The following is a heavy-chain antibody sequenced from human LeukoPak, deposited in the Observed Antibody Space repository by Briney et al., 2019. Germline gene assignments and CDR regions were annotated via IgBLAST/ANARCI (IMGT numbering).Heavy chain of an antibody. CDR3: ARHDVVVPAAIQFNWFDP. Sequence: SGGSLRLSCAASGFTFSSYAMSWIRQPPGKGLEWIGEINHSGSTNYNPSLKSRVTISVDTSKNQFSLKLSSVTAADTAVYYCARHDVVVPAAIQFNWFDPWGQGTLVTVSS. J-gene: IGHJ5*02. CDR2: INHSGST. D-gene: IGHD2-2*02. CDR1: GFTFSSYA. V-gene: IGHV4-34*01.